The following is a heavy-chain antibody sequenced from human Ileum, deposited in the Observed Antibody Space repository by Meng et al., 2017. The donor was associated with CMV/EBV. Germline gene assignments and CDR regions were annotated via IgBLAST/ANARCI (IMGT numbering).Heavy chain of an antibody. V-gene: IGHV4-4*07. D-gene: IGHD3-16*01. Sequence: VQLQESGPGLVMPSATLSLTCTVSGDSITSFYRSWIRQPAGKALEWIGRIYHGGSTNYNPSLKSRVTLSVDTSKNQFSMRLTSVTAADTAVYYCARGPGGFGDFNFDYWGQGTLVTVSS. CDR1: GDSITSFY. J-gene: IGHJ4*02. CDR2: IYHGGST. CDR3: ARGPGGFGDFNFDY.